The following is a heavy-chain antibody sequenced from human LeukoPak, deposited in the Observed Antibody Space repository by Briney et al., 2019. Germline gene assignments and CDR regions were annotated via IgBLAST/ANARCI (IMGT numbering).Heavy chain of an antibody. Sequence: GGSLRLSCAASGFTFDDYAMHWVRQAPGKGLEWVSLISWDGGSTYYAGSVKGRFTISRDNSKNSLYLQMNSLRAEDTALYYCAKDIIPAHDYSNYGLGMDVWGKGTTVTVSS. CDR3: AKDIIPAHDYSNYGLGMDV. V-gene: IGHV3-43D*03. D-gene: IGHD4-11*01. CDR1: GFTFDDYA. CDR2: ISWDGGST. J-gene: IGHJ6*04.